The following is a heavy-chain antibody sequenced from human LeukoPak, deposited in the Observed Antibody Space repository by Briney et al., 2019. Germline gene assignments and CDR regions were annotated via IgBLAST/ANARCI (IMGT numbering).Heavy chain of an antibody. J-gene: IGHJ4*02. D-gene: IGHD6-6*01. CDR1: GYTFTGYY. Sequence: ASVTVSCTASGYTFTGYYMYWVRQAPGQGLEWMGWINPNSGGTKYVQKFQGRIIMTSDTSTSTAYMELSSLRSDDTAVFYCATVSVSSSSGFDYWGQGTLVTVSS. CDR2: INPNSGGT. CDR3: ATVSVSSSSGFDY. V-gene: IGHV1-2*02.